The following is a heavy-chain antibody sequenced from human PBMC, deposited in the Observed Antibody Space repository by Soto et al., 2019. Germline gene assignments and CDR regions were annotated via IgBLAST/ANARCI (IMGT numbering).Heavy chain of an antibody. D-gene: IGHD6-13*01. V-gene: IGHV4-34*01. Sequence: SETLSLTCAVYGGSFSGYYWSWIRQPPGKGLEWIGEINHSGSTNYNPSLKSRVTISVDTSKNQFSLKLSSVTAADTAVYYCARILQLAPNRTYYSYYGMDVWGQGTTVTVSS. J-gene: IGHJ6*02. CDR3: ARILQLAPNRTYYSYYGMDV. CDR2: INHSGST. CDR1: GGSFSGYY.